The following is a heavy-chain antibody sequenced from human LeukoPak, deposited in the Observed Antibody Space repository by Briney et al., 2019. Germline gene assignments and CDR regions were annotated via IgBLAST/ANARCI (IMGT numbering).Heavy chain of an antibody. D-gene: IGHD5-24*01. CDR1: RFTFSNYA. CDR3: AKDHQRWLQLLPTPFDY. Sequence: GGSLRLSCAASRFTFSNYAFHWVRQAPGKGLEWVALISYDGSDKYYADSVKGRFTISRDNSKNTLYLQMNSLRAEDTAVYFCAKDHQRWLQLLPTPFDYWGQGTLVTVSS. CDR2: ISYDGSDK. V-gene: IGHV3-30-3*01. J-gene: IGHJ4*02.